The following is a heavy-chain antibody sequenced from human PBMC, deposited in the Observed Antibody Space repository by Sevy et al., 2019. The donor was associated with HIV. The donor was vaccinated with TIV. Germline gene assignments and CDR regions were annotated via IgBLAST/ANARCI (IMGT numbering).Heavy chain of an antibody. J-gene: IGHJ5*02. D-gene: IGHD2-2*01. V-gene: IGHV4-59*08. CDR2: IYYSGST. CDR1: GGSISSYY. CDR3: ARHEGCSSTTCHGGWFDP. Sequence: SETLSLTCTVSGGSISSYYRSWIRQPPGKGLEWIGYIYYSGSTNYSPSLRGRVTLSVDTSKNQFSLKLSSVTAADTAVYYCARHEGCSSTTCHGGWFDPWGQGTLVTVSS.